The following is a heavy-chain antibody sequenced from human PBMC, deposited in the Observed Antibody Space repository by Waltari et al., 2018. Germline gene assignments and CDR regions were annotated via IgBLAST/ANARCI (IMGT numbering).Heavy chain of an antibody. V-gene: IGHV3-53*01. CDR3: ARWQQWPVRAFDY. Sequence: EVQLVESGGGLIQPGGSLGISCAASGFIVSCHYMSWVRQAPGRGLEWVSLIYSGGSTYYADSVKGRFTISRDNSKNTLYLQMDSLSVEDTAVYYCARWQQWPVRAFDYWGQGTLVTVSS. J-gene: IGHJ4*02. CDR2: IYSGGST. D-gene: IGHD6-19*01. CDR1: GFIVSCHY.